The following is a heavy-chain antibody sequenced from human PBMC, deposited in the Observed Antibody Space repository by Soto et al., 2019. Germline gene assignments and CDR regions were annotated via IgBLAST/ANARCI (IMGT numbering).Heavy chain of an antibody. CDR2: IKSKTDGGTT. D-gene: IGHD5-18*01. Sequence: EVQLVESGGGLVKPGGSLRLSCAASGFTFSNAWMNWVRQAPGKGLEWVGRIKSKTDGGTTDYAEPVKGRFTISRDDSKNTRYLQMNSLKTEDTAVYYCTTGRGYSYDPFDYWGQGTLVTVSS. V-gene: IGHV3-15*07. CDR3: TTGRGYSYDPFDY. CDR1: GFTFSNAW. J-gene: IGHJ4*02.